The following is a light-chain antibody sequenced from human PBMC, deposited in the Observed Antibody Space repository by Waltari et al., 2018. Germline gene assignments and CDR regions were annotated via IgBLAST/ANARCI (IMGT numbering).Light chain of an antibody. Sequence: VTISCTGTSSDVGGYNYISWYQHHPGKAPKLIIYDVTKRPSGVPDRFSASKSGNTASLTISGLRAEDEADYYCSSYAGTYTGVFGGGTKLTVL. V-gene: IGLV2-11*01. CDR1: SSDVGGYNY. CDR3: SSYAGTYTGV. J-gene: IGLJ3*02. CDR2: DVT.